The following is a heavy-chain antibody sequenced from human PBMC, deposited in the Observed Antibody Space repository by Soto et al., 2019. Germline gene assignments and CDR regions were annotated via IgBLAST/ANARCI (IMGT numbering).Heavy chain of an antibody. J-gene: IGHJ4*02. CDR3: ARGIVFGSSWYFDY. CDR2: IYYSGSA. D-gene: IGHD6-13*01. Sequence: SETLSLTCTVSGASISSYHWSWIRQTPGKGLEWIGYIYYSGSANYNPSLKSRVTFSVDTSKNQFSLKLSSVTAADTAVYYCARGIVFGSSWYFDYWGQGTLVTVSS. CDR1: GASISSYH. V-gene: IGHV4-59*12.